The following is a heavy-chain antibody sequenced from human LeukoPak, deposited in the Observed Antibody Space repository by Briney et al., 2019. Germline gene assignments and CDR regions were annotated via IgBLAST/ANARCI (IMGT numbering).Heavy chain of an antibody. V-gene: IGHV4-59*01. J-gene: IGHJ4*02. CDR3: AREGYDSSGYYYNY. CDR1: GGSISSYY. CDR2: IYYSGST. Sequence: SETLSLTCTVSGGSISSYYWSWIRQPPGKGLEWIGYIYYSGSTNYNPSLKSRVTISVDTSKNQFSLKLSSVTAADTAVYYCAREGYDSSGYYYNYWGQGTLATVSS. D-gene: IGHD3-22*01.